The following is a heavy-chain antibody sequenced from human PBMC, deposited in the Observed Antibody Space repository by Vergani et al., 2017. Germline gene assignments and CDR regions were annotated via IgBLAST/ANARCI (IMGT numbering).Heavy chain of an antibody. Sequence: QVQLVQSGAEVKKPGSSVKVSCKASGGTFSSYTISWVRQAPGQGLEWMGRIIPILGIANYAQKFQGRVTLTADKSTSTAYMELSSLRSEDTAVYYCARAGNYYGDYPEINWGQGTLVTVSS. CDR3: ARAGNYYGDYPEIN. D-gene: IGHD4-17*01. CDR1: GGTFSSYT. CDR2: IIPILGIA. V-gene: IGHV1-69*02. J-gene: IGHJ4*02.